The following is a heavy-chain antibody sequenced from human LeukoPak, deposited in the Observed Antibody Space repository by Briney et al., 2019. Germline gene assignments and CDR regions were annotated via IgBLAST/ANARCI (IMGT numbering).Heavy chain of an antibody. CDR3: ARGLYNWNYGWFDP. D-gene: IGHD1-1*01. J-gene: IGHJ5*02. Sequence: ASVKVSCKASGYTFTSYYIHWVRQAPGQGLEWMGIINPSGGSTRYAQKFQGRVTLTRDMSTGTVYMELSSLRSEDTAVYYCARGLYNWNYGWFDPWGQGTLVTVSS. CDR1: GYTFTSYY. V-gene: IGHV1-46*01. CDR2: INPSGGST.